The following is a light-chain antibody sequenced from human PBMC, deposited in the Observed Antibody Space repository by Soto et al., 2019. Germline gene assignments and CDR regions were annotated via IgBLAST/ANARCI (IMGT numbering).Light chain of an antibody. CDR2: GAS. V-gene: IGKV3-15*01. Sequence: EMVMRQSPATLSVSAGGRATLSFRASQSIGGTLAWYQQKPGQAPRLLIYGASTRATSFPARFSGSGSGTDFTLTISSLQSEDFAVYYCQQYNNWPWTFGQGIKVDIK. J-gene: IGKJ1*01. CDR1: QSIGGT. CDR3: QQYNNWPWT.